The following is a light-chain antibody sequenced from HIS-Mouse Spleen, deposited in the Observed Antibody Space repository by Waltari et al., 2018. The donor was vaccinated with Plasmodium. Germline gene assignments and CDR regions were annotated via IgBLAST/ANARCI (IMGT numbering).Light chain of an antibody. V-gene: IGLV3-10*01. CDR2: DDS. CDR3: YSTDSSGNHRV. J-gene: IGLJ3*02. CDR1: ALPHKY. Sequence: SYDLTQPPSLSVSPGQTARLTCPGEALPHKYAYWYQQKSGQAPVLVIYDDSKRPSGIPERFSGSSSGTMATLTISGAQVEDEADYYCYSTDSSGNHRVFGGGTKLTVL.